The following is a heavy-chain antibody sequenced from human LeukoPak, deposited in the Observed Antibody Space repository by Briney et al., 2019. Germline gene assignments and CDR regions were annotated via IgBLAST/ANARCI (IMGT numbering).Heavy chain of an antibody. CDR2: INPNSGGT. CDR3: ARGFDYGDYVFFDY. V-gene: IGHV1-2*02. D-gene: IGHD4-17*01. Sequence: ASVKVSCKASGYTFTGYYMHWVRQAPGQGLEWMGWINPNSGGTNYAQKFQGRVTMTRDTSISTAYVELSRLRSDDTAVYYCARGFDYGDYVFFDYWGQGTLVTVSS. CDR1: GYTFTGYY. J-gene: IGHJ4*02.